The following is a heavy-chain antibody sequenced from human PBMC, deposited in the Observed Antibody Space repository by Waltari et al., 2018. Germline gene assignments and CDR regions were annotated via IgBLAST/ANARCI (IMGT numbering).Heavy chain of an antibody. CDR2: INHSGST. V-gene: IGHV4-34*01. D-gene: IGHD6-19*01. CDR3: ARGRVRASIAVAGAFDY. J-gene: IGHJ4*02. CDR1: GGSFSDYY. Sequence: QVQLQQWGAGLLNPSETLSLTCAVYGGSFSDYYWSWIRQPPGTGLEWLGEINHSGSTTNNPSLKSRVTIAVDTSKNQFSLNPTSVTAADTAVYYCARGRVRASIAVAGAFDYWGQGTLVTVSS.